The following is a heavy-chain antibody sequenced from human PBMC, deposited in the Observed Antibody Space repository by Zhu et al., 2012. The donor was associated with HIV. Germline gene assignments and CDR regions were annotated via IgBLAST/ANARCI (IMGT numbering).Heavy chain of an antibody. D-gene: IGHD3-22*01. CDR2: IYHSGTT. V-gene: IGHV4-30-2*01. J-gene: IGHJ5*02. Sequence: QVQLQESGSGLVKPSQTLSLTCAVSGASISSGGYSWSWIRQPPGKGLEWIGYIYHSGTTYYYPSLKGRVTISVDRSKNQFSLKLNSVTAADTAVYYCASSGGHYYDSSGYYIYPGWFDPWGQGTWSPSPQ. CDR3: ASSGGHYYDSSGYYIYPGWFDP. CDR1: GASISSGGYS.